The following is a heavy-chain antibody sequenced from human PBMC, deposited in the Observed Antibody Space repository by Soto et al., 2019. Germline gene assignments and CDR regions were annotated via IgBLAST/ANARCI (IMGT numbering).Heavy chain of an antibody. Sequence: SETLSLTYTVSGGSLSSYYWSWIRQPPGKEREGIGYFYYSGSTNYNPSLKSRVTISVDTSKRQFSLKLSSVTAADTAVYYCARQAYYDFWSGSNYPPYYYYYYMDVWGKGTTVTVSS. D-gene: IGHD3-3*01. V-gene: IGHV4-59*08. CDR3: ARQAYYDFWSGSNYPPYYYYYYMDV. CDR1: GGSLSSYY. CDR2: FYYSGST. J-gene: IGHJ6*03.